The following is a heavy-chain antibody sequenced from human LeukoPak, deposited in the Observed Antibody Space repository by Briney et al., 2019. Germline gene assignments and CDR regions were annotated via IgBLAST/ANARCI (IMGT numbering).Heavy chain of an antibody. V-gene: IGHV3-66*01. CDR3: ARDGGSGSFDY. CDR2: IYSGGST. J-gene: IGHJ4*02. Sequence: PGGSLRLSCAAPGFTVSSNYMSWVRQAPGKGLEWVSVIYSGGSTYYADSVKGRFTISRDNSKNTLYLQMNSLRAEDTAVYYCARDGGSGSFDYWGQGTLVTVSS. D-gene: IGHD3-10*01. CDR1: GFTVSSNY.